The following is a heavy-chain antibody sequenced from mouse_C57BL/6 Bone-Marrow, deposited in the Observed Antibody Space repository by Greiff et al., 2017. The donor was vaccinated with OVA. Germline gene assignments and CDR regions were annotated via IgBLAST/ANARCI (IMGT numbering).Heavy chain of an antibody. CDR3: AREFITTVVAPDFDY. V-gene: IGHV1-81*01. CDR1: GYTFTSYG. D-gene: IGHD1-1*01. CDR2: IYPRSGNT. Sequence: VKLQESGAELARPGASVKLSCKASGYTFTSYGISWVKQRTGQGLEWIGEIYPRSGNTYHNEKFKGKATLTADKSSSTAYMELRSLTSEDSAVYFCAREFITTVVAPDFDYWGQGTTLTVSS. J-gene: IGHJ2*01.